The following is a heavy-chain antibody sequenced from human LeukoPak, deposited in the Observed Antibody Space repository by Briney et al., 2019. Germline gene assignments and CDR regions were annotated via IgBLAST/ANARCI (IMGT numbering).Heavy chain of an antibody. CDR3: AKEGAPFYDILTGHNYLDY. CDR1: GFTFSSFG. J-gene: IGHJ4*02. D-gene: IGHD3-9*01. CDR2: ISHDGLNK. Sequence: GRSLKLSCAASGFTFSSFGMHWVRQAPGKGLEWMALISHDGLNKYYADSVKGRFTISRDNSKSTLYLQMNSLRAEDTAVYYCAKEGAPFYDILTGHNYLDYWGQGTLVTVSS. V-gene: IGHV3-30*18.